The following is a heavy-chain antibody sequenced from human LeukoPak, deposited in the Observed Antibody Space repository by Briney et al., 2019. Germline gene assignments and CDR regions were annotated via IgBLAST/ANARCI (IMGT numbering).Heavy chain of an antibody. V-gene: IGHV3-23*01. CDR3: ARDPLWFGELDYYYYYGMDV. Sequence: GGSLRLSCAASGFTFSSYAMSWVRQAPGKGLEWVSAISGSGGSTYYADSVKGRFTISRHNSKNTLYLQMNSLRAEDTAVYYCARDPLWFGELDYYYYYGMDVWGQGTTVTVSS. CDR2: ISGSGGST. D-gene: IGHD3-10*01. J-gene: IGHJ6*02. CDR1: GFTFSSYA.